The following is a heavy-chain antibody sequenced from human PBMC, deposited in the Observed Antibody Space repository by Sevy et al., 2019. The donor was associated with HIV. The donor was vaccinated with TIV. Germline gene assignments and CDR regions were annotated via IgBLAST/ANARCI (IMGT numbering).Heavy chain of an antibody. CDR1: GYTFTSYG. D-gene: IGHD6-13*01. CDR3: AGGSGYSSSWYNDYFDY. Sequence: ASVKVSCKASGYTFTSYGISWVRQAPGQGLEWMGWISAYNGNTNYAQKLQGRVTMTTDTSTSTAYMELRSLRSDDTAGYYGAGGSGYSSSWYNDYFDYWGQGTLVTVSS. J-gene: IGHJ4*02. CDR2: ISAYNGNT. V-gene: IGHV1-18*04.